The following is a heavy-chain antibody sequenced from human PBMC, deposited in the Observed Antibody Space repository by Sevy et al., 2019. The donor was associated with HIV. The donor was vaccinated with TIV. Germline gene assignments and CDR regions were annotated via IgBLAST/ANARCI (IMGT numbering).Heavy chain of an antibody. Sequence: GGSLRLSCAASGFTFSDYYMSWIRQAPGKGLEWGSYISSSGSTIYYADSVKGRFTISRDNAKNSLYLQMNSLRAEDTAVYYCARRYYGSGSYYKQSPYYFDYWGQGTLVTVSS. D-gene: IGHD3-10*01. CDR1: GFTFSDYY. J-gene: IGHJ4*02. CDR2: ISSSGSTI. CDR3: ARRYYGSGSYYKQSPYYFDY. V-gene: IGHV3-11*04.